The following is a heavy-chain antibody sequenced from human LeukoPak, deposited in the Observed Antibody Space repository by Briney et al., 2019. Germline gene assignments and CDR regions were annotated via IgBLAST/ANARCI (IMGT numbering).Heavy chain of an antibody. J-gene: IGHJ6*03. Sequence: ASVKVSCKASGYTFTSYGISWVRQAPGQGLEWMGWISAYKGNTNYAQKLQGRVTMTTDTSTSTAYMELRSLRSDDTAVYYCARVPAATFYYYYMDVWGKGTTVTVSS. D-gene: IGHD2-2*01. V-gene: IGHV1-18*01. CDR1: GYTFTSYG. CDR2: ISAYKGNT. CDR3: ARVPAATFYYYYMDV.